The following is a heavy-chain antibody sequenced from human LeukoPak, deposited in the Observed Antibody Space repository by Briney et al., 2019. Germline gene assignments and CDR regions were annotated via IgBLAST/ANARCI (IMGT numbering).Heavy chain of an antibody. CDR1: GFTFSDYW. CDR3: ARDLSHCSGGTCFSAHFDY. Sequence: PGGSLRLSCAASGFTFSDYWMHWVRQAPGKGLVWVSQINTDMSSTIYTDSVKGRFTISRDNAKNTLYLQMNSLRAEDTAVYYCARDLSHCSGGTCFSAHFDYWGLGTLVTVSS. CDR2: INTDMSST. D-gene: IGHD2-15*01. J-gene: IGHJ4*02. V-gene: IGHV3-74*01.